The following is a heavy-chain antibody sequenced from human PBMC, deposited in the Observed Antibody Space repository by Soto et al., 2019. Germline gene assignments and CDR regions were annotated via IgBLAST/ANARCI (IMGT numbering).Heavy chain of an antibody. J-gene: IGHJ6*02. CDR1: GGTFSSYA. CDR2: IIPIFGTA. Sequence: QVQLVQSGAEVKKPGSSVMVSCKAFGGTFSSYAISWVRQAPGQGLEWMGGIIPIFGTANYAQKFQGRVTITADESTNTAYMELSSLRSEDTAVYYCANSWDGGYYYYGMDVWGQGTTVTVSS. CDR3: ANSWDGGYYYYGMDV. V-gene: IGHV1-69*12. D-gene: IGHD6-13*01.